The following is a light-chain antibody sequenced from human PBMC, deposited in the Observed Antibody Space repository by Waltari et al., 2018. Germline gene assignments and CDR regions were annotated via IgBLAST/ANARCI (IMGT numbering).Light chain of an antibody. CDR1: GSAIDDSDF. CDR3: TSQALDGVVL. Sequence: QSALTQPASVSGSPGQSITISCTGIGSAIDDSDFVSWYQHQPGKAPRVIIYDVTNRPSGISRRCSASKSANTASLTISGLQPEDEGDYYCTSQALDGVVLFGGGTQVTV. J-gene: IGLJ3*02. CDR2: DVT. V-gene: IGLV2-14*03.